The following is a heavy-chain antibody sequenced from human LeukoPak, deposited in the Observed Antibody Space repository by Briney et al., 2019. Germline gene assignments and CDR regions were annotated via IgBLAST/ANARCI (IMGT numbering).Heavy chain of an antibody. CDR2: ISSSSGYI. J-gene: IGHJ4*02. CDR1: GFTFCSYT. Sequence: GGSLRLSCDASGFTFCSYTLTWVRQAPGKGLEWVSSISSSSGYIYYADSVKGRFTISRDNAKRSLSLQMNSLRDEDTAVYYCAKPLTGGGSWPPFDSWGQGTLVTVSS. CDR3: AKPLTGGGSWPPFDS. D-gene: IGHD2-15*01. V-gene: IGHV3-21*04.